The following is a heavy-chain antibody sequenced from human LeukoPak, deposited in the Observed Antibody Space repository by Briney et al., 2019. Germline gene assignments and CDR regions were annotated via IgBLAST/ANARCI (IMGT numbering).Heavy chain of an antibody. V-gene: IGHV3-30-3*01. J-gene: IGHJ6*02. D-gene: IGHD1-26*01. Sequence: PGRSLRLSCAASGFTFSSYAMHWVRQAPGKGLEWVAVISYDGSNKYYADSVKGRFTISRDNSKNTLYLQMNGLRAEDTAVYYCARASHQWELRLYGMDVWGQGTTVTVSS. CDR3: ARASHQWELRLYGMDV. CDR1: GFTFSSYA. CDR2: ISYDGSNK.